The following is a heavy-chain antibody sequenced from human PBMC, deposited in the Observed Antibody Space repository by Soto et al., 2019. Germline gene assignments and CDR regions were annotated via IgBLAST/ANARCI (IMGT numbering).Heavy chain of an antibody. CDR3: AHSRLWQYRLSYYLAY. D-gene: IGHD2-2*01. Sequence: RAKPMTQTQPLPLTCTFSGFSLSNNKVGVGWIRQPPGKALEWLALIYWDDDKRYSPSLKSRLTITKDTSKNQVVLTMTNMDPVDTATYFCAHSRLWQYRLSYYLAYLGQGTLVTVSS. V-gene: IGHV2-5*02. CDR1: GFSLSNNKVG. CDR2: IYWDDDK. J-gene: IGHJ4*02.